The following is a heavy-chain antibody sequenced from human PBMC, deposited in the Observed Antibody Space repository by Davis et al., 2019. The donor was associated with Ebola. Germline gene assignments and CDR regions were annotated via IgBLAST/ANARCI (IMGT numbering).Heavy chain of an antibody. CDR2: IAYTGNT. V-gene: IGHV4-59*03. Sequence: PGGSLRLSCTVSGASMTSYYWRWIRQPPGQGLEWIGYIAYTGNTIYNPSLKSRLTIPGDTSKNQFSLKLTSVTAADTAMYYCSERGSSVWGQGTLVTVSS. D-gene: IGHD3-10*01. J-gene: IGHJ4*02. CDR3: SERGSSV. CDR1: GASMTSYY.